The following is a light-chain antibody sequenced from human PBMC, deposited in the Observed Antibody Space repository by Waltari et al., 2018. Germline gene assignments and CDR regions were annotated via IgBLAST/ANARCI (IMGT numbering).Light chain of an antibody. CDR1: TGDVGSYTL. Sequence: QSGLTQPASVSGSPGQSITISCTGSTGDVGSYTLVSWYQRHPGKAPKLIISEVNDRPSGVSNRFSGSKSGNTASLTISGLQAEDEADYYCCSYAGGSVIFGGGTKLTVL. J-gene: IGLJ2*01. V-gene: IGLV2-23*02. CDR3: CSYAGGSVI. CDR2: EVN.